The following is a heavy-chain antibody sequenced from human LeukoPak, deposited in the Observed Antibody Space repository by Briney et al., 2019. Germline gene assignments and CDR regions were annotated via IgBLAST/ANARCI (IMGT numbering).Heavy chain of an antibody. CDR3: ARSTYGDYSWFDP. V-gene: IGHV3-21*01. J-gene: IGHJ5*02. Sequence: GGSLRLSYAASGFTFSTYSMNWVRQAPGKGLEWVSSISSSSSYIYYADSVKGRFTISRDNAKNSLFLQMNSLRAEDTAVYYCARSTYGDYSWFDPWGQETLVTVSS. CDR2: ISSSSSYI. CDR1: GFTFSTYS. D-gene: IGHD4-17*01.